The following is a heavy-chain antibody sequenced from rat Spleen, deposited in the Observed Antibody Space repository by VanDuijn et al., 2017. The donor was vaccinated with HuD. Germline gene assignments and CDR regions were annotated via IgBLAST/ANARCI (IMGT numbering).Heavy chain of an antibody. CDR3: SRTYYDGSVYVWGDY. V-gene: IGHV5S13*01. CDR2: ISTSGGST. Sequence: EVQLVESGGGLVQPGGSLRLSCAASGFTFSDYAMAWVRQAPKKGLEWVASISTSGGSTYYRDSVKGRFTISRDNAKTTLHLQMDSLRSEDTAVYYCSRTYYDGSVYVWGDYWGQGVMVTVSS. J-gene: IGHJ2*01. D-gene: IGHD1-12*02. CDR1: GFTFSDYA.